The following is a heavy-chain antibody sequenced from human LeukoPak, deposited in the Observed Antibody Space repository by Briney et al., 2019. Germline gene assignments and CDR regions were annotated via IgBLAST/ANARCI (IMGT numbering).Heavy chain of an antibody. D-gene: IGHD3-3*01. Sequence: AGRSLRLSCAASGFTVSSNYMSWVRQAPGKGLEWVSVIYSGGSTYYADSVKGRFTISRDNSKNTLFLQMNSLRAEDTAVYYCARGFWSGLLDWGQGTLVTVSS. CDR1: GFTVSSNY. CDR3: ARGFWSGLLD. CDR2: IYSGGST. V-gene: IGHV3-53*01. J-gene: IGHJ4*02.